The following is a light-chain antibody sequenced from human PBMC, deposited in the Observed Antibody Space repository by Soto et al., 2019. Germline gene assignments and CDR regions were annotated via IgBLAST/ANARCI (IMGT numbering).Light chain of an antibody. J-gene: IGLJ1*01. CDR2: EVN. CDR1: SSDVGGYNY. V-gene: IGLV2-8*01. CDR3: TSYAGGNNV. Sequence: QSVLTQPPSASGSPGQSVTISCTGTSSDVGGYNYVSWYQQYPGKVPKLMVYEVNKRPSGVPDRFSGSKSGNTASLTVSGXXAXXEADYYCTSYAGGNNVFGTGTK.